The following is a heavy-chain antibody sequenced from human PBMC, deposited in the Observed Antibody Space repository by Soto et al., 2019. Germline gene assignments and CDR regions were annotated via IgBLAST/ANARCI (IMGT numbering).Heavy chain of an antibody. CDR1: GFTFSSHE. D-gene: IGHD3-16*01. CDR2: IDYSGSRT. Sequence: PGGSLRLSCSASGFTFSSHEMNWVRQAPGKGLEWVSYIDYSGSRTDYADSVKGRFTISRDNAKNSLYLQMYSLRAEDTAIYYCVRDRTPLGHKSSDYWGQGTRVTVSS. CDR3: VRDRTPLGHKSSDY. J-gene: IGHJ4*02. V-gene: IGHV3-48*03.